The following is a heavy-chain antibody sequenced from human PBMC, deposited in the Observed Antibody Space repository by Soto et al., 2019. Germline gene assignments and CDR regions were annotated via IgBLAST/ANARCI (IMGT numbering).Heavy chain of an antibody. J-gene: IGHJ4*02. CDR2: INHSGST. V-gene: IGHV4-34*01. CDR3: ARGLESGSYNY. Sequence: SETLSLTCAVYGGSFSGYYWSWIRQPPGKGLEWIGEINHSGSTNYNPSLKSRVTISVDTSKNQFSLKLSSVTAADTAVYYCARGLESGSYNYWGQGTLVTVSS. D-gene: IGHD3-10*01. CDR1: GGSFSGYY.